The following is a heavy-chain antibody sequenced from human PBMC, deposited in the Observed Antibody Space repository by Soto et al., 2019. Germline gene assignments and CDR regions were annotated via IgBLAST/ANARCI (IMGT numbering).Heavy chain of an antibody. CDR1: GDSITSNSYF. J-gene: IGHJ4*02. CDR2: IYYSGTT. V-gene: IGHV4-39*01. CDR3: ARHFSVDYFDY. Sequence: SETLSLTCTVSGDSITSNSYFWAWIRQPPGKGLEWIGSIYYSGTTYINPSLKSRVTISVDRSKNQFSLKLSSVTAADTAVYYCARHFSVDYFDYWGQGALVTVSS.